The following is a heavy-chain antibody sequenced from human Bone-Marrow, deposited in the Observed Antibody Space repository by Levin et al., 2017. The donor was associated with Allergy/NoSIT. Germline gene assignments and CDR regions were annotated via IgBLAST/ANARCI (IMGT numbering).Heavy chain of an antibody. D-gene: IGHD7-27*01. CDR3: VRDGDVWYFDL. CDR1: ESSCWSTQ. J-gene: IGHJ2*01. Sequence: GGSLRLSXXXXESSCWSTQRNWSRQVPGKGLVWVSRIKTDGSRTDYADSVKGRFTTSRDNAKNTLYLQMNSLRAEDTALYYCVRDGDVWYFDLWGRGTLVTVSS. V-gene: IGHV3-74*01. CDR2: IKTDGSRT.